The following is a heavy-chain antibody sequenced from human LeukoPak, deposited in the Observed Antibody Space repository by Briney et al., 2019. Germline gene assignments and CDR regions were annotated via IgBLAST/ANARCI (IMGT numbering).Heavy chain of an antibody. V-gene: IGHV4-59*08. CDR3: ARQKCSGWSEIDY. CDR2: IYYSGST. Sequence: SETLSLTCTVSGASISSYYWSWIRQPPGKGLEWIGNIYYSGSTNYNPSLKSRVTISVDTSKNQFSLKLRSVSAADTAVYFCARQKCSGWSEIDYWGQGTLVTVSS. CDR1: GASISSYY. J-gene: IGHJ4*02. D-gene: IGHD6-19*01.